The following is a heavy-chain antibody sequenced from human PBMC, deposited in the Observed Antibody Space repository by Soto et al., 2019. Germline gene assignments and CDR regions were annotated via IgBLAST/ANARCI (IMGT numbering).Heavy chain of an antibody. V-gene: IGHV1-3*01. CDR2: INADNGNT. CDR1: GYTFTTYG. J-gene: IGHJ5*02. Sequence: GASVKVSCKASGYTFTTYGIHWVRQAPGQRLEWMGWINADNGNTKYSQKFQGRVSITRDTSASTASMELSSLRSEDTAVYYCARAPYYDSSGYYGPVNWFDPWGQGTLVTVSS. D-gene: IGHD3-22*01. CDR3: ARAPYYDSSGYYGPVNWFDP.